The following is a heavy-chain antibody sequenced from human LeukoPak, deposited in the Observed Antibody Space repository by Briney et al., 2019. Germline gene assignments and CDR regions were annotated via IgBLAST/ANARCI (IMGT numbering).Heavy chain of an antibody. CDR2: ISWNSGSI. CDR1: GFTFDDYA. Sequence: GRSLRLSCAASGFTFDDYAMHWVRQAPGKGLEWVSGISWNSGSIGYADSVKGRFTISRDNAKNSLYLQMNSLRAKDTALYYCAKERGSYYYYMDVWGKGTTVTVSS. V-gene: IGHV3-9*01. CDR3: AKERGSYYYYMDV. J-gene: IGHJ6*03. D-gene: IGHD3-16*01.